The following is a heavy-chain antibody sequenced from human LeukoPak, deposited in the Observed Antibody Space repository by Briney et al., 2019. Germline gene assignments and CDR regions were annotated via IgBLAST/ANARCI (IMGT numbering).Heavy chain of an antibody. CDR2: INPSGGST. Sequence: ASVKVSCKASGYTFTSYYMHWVRQAPGQGLEWMGIINPSGGSTSYAQKFQGRVTMIRDTSTSTVYMELSSLRSEDTAVYYCARGMAESYVDTRLYGFDYWGQGTLVTVSS. J-gene: IGHJ4*02. V-gene: IGHV1-46*01. D-gene: IGHD5-18*01. CDR1: GYTFTSYY. CDR3: ARGMAESYVDTRLYGFDY.